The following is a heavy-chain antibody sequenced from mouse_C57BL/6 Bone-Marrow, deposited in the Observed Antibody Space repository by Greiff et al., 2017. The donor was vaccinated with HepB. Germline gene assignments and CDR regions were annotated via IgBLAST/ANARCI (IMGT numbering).Heavy chain of an antibody. V-gene: IGHV15-2*01. CDR2: ILPSIGRT. D-gene: IGHD2-5*01. Sequence: QVQLQQSGSELRSPGSSVKLSCKDFDSEVFPIAYMSWVRQKPGHGFEWIGGILPSIGRTIYGEKFEDKATLDADTLSNTAYLELNSLTSEDSAIYDCARGSNYLFYYFDYWGQGTTLTVSS. CDR3: ARGSNYLFYYFDY. J-gene: IGHJ2*01. CDR1: DSEVFPIAY.